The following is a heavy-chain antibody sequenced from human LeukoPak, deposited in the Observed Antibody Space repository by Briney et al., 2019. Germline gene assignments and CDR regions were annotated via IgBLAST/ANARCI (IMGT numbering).Heavy chain of an antibody. CDR1: GFTFSSYA. CDR3: ANTYCSGGSCYSRGWFDP. D-gene: IGHD2-15*01. CDR2: ISGSGGST. J-gene: IGHJ5*02. Sequence: GGSLRLSCAASGFTFSSYAMSWVRQAPGKGLEWVSAISGSGGSTYYADSVEGRFTISRDNSKNTLYLQMNSLRAEDTAVYYCANTYCSGGSCYSRGWFDPWGQGTLVTVSS. V-gene: IGHV3-23*01.